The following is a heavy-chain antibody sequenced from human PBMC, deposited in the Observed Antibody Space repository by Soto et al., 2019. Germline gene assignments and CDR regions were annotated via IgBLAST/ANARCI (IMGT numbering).Heavy chain of an antibody. J-gene: IGHJ6*03. Sequence: SQTLSLTCDISGDSVSSNSAGWNWIRQTPSRGLEWLGRTYYKSKWYYTYAASVKSRITVSPDTSKNQFSLQLTSVTPEDTAVYYCARGSWDDVSGHYYMDVWDKGT. CDR1: GDSVSSNSAG. V-gene: IGHV6-1*01. CDR2: TYYKSKWYY. D-gene: IGHD1-1*01. CDR3: ARGSWDDVSGHYYMDV.